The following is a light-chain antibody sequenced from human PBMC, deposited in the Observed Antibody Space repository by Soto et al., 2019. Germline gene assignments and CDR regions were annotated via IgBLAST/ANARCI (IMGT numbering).Light chain of an antibody. CDR1: QSISSW. J-gene: IGKJ1*01. CDR2: DAS. V-gene: IGKV1-5*01. Sequence: DIQMTQSPSTLSASVGDRVTITCRASQSISSWLAWYQQKPGKAPKLLIYDASSLESGVPSRFRGSGSGTEFTLTISSLQPDDFGTYYCQQYNSYSGTFGQGTKVAIK. CDR3: QQYNSYSGT.